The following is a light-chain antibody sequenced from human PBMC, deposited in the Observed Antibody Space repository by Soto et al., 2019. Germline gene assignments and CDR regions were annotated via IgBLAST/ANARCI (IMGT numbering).Light chain of an antibody. Sequence: QSVLTQPPSVSGAPGQGVTISCAGTSSNIGAGYDVHWYQQVPGTAPKLLIYTNSNRPSGVPDRFSGSKSGTSASLATTGLQAADEADYYCQSYDSSLSALVFGGGTQLTVL. V-gene: IGLV1-40*01. J-gene: IGLJ3*02. CDR1: SSNIGAGYD. CDR2: TNS. CDR3: QSYDSSLSALV.